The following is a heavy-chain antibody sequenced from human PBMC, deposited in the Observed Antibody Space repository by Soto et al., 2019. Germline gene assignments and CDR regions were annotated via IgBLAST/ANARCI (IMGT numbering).Heavy chain of an antibody. V-gene: IGHV1-46*01. CDR2: INPSGGST. J-gene: IGHJ6*02. D-gene: IGHD3-22*01. Sequence: ASVKVSCKASGYTFTSYYMHWVRQAPGQGLEWMGIINPSGGSTSYAQKFQGRVTMTRDTSTSTVYMELSSLRSEDTAVYYCARETIDSSGQHRYYYGMDVWGQGTTVTVSS. CDR1: GYTFTSYY. CDR3: ARETIDSSGQHRYYYGMDV.